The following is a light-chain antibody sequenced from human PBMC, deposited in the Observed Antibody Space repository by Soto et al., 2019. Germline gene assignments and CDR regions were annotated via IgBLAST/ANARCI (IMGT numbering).Light chain of an antibody. CDR3: QQYGSSPTWT. Sequence: EIVMTQSPATLSESPGGRATLSCRASQSISTNLAWYQQNPGQAPRLLIYGASTRATGIPARFSGSGSGTEFTLTISSLQSEDFAVYYCQQYGSSPTWTFGQGTKVEIK. CDR2: GAS. J-gene: IGKJ1*01. V-gene: IGKV3-15*01. CDR1: QSISTN.